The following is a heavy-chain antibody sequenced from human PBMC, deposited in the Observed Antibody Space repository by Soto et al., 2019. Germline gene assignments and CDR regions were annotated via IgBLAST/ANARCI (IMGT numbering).Heavy chain of an antibody. CDR3: ARGGGNYPGANPTPAEYFQH. CDR1: GGSISSGGYS. CDR2: IYHSGST. D-gene: IGHD3-3*01. J-gene: IGHJ1*01. Sequence: QLQLQESGSGLVKPSQTLSLTCAVSGGSISSGGYSWSWIRQPPGKGLEWIGYIYHSGSTYYNPSLKSRVTRSVDRSKNQLSLKLSSVTAADTAVYYCARGGGNYPGANPTPAEYFQHWGQGTLVTVSS. V-gene: IGHV4-30-2*01.